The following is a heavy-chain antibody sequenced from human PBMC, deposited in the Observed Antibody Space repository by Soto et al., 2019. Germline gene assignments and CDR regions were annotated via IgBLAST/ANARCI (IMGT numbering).Heavy chain of an antibody. CDR1: GGSISSYY. Sequence: SETLSLTCTVSGGSISSYYWSWIRQPPGKGLEWIGYIYYSGSTNYNPSLKSRVTISVDTSKNQFSLKLSSVTAADTAVYYCARVTPTFYYYGSGSFDYYMDVWGKGTTVTVSS. V-gene: IGHV4-59*01. J-gene: IGHJ6*03. D-gene: IGHD3-10*01. CDR3: ARVTPTFYYYGSGSFDYYMDV. CDR2: IYYSGST.